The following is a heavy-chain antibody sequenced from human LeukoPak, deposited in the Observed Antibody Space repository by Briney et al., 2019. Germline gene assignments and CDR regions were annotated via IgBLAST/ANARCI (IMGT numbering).Heavy chain of an antibody. CDR3: ARDQKKPNIGYLGRYDAFDI. J-gene: IGHJ3*02. CDR2: IIPIFGTA. CDR1: GGTFSSYA. D-gene: IGHD5-12*01. V-gene: IGHV1-69*05. Sequence: GASVKVSCKASGGTFSSYAISWVRQAPGQGLEWMGGIIPIFGTANYAQKFHGRVTITTHESTRTAYMELSSLRSEDTAVYYCARDQKKPNIGYLGRYDAFDIWGQGTMVTVSS.